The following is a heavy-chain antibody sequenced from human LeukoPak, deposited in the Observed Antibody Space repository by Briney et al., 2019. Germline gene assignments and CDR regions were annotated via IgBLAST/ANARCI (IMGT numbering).Heavy chain of an antibody. V-gene: IGHV3-15*01. CDR2: IKSKTDGGTT. D-gene: IGHD3-10*01. CDR3: TTQRANYYDI. J-gene: IGHJ3*02. Sequence: KAGGSPRLSCAASGFTFSNAWMSWVRQAPGKGLEWVGRIKSKTDGGTTDYAAPVKGRFAISRDDSKNMLYLQMNSLKTEDTAVYYCTTQRANYYDIWGQGTVVTVSS. CDR1: GFTFSNAW.